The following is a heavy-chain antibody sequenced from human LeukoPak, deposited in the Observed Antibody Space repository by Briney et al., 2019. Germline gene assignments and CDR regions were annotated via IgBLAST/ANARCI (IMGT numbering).Heavy chain of an antibody. J-gene: IGHJ3*02. CDR1: GFTFSSYA. Sequence: GGSLRLSCAASGFTFSSYAMSWVRQAPGKGLEWVSAISGSGGSTYYADSMKGRFTISRDNSKNTLYLQMNSLRAEDTAVYYCAKARKMLPTRDAFDIWGQGTMVTVSS. V-gene: IGHV3-23*01. CDR2: ISGSGGST. D-gene: IGHD2-15*01. CDR3: AKARKMLPTRDAFDI.